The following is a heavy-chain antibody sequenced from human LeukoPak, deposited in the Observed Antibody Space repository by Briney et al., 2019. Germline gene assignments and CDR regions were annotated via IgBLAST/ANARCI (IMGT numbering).Heavy chain of an antibody. CDR2: IYYSGNT. V-gene: IGHV4-39*01. J-gene: IGHJ4*02. CDR3: ARQTGSGLFILP. CDR1: GGSINTPNYY. D-gene: IGHD3/OR15-3a*01. Sequence: PSETLSLTCTVSGGSINTPNYYWGWIRQPPGKGLEWIGSIYYSGNTYYNASLKSQVSISIDTSKNQFSLKLTSVTAADTAVYYCARQTGSGLFILPGGQGTLVTVSS.